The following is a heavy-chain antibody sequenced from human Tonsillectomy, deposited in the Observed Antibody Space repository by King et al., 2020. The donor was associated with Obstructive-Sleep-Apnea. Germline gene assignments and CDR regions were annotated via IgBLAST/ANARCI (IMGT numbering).Heavy chain of an antibody. V-gene: IGHV4-34*01. Sequence: VQLQQWGAGLLKPSETLSLTCAVSGGSFSVYYWSWIRHPPGKGLEWIGEINHSGSTTYNPSLKSRVTISVDTSKNQFSLRLGSVTAADTAIYYCARGGGIVVVVAAKPYYFDYWGQGTLVTVSS. J-gene: IGHJ4*02. D-gene: IGHD2-15*01. CDR1: GGSFSVYY. CDR3: ARGGGIVVVVAAKPYYFDY. CDR2: INHSGST.